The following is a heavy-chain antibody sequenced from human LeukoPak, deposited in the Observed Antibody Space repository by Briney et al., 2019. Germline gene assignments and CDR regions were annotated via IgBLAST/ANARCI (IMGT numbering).Heavy chain of an antibody. CDR2: MNPNSANT. J-gene: IGHJ4*02. V-gene: IGHV1-8*03. CDR1: GYTFTSYD. CDR3: ARALPGGVLDH. Sequence: ASVKVSCKASGYTFTSYDINWVRQATGQGLEWMGWMNPNSANTGYAQKFQGRVTITRDTSKSTAYMELSSLRSGDTAVYYCARALPGGVLDHWGQGTLVTVSS. D-gene: IGHD1-14*01.